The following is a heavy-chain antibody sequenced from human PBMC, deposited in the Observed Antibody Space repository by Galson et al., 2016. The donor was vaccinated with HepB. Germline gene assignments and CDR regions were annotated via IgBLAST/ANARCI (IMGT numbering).Heavy chain of an antibody. J-gene: IGHJ4*02. Sequence: SCKASGYTFTNYGISWVRQAPGQGLEWMGWISAYNGDTSYAQKLQGRVTMTTDTSTSTAYMELASLTSEDTAVYFCARGGGGMSGTISPFDSWGQGSLVTVSS. CDR1: GYTFTNYG. CDR3: ARGGGGMSGTISPFDS. D-gene: IGHD3-9*01. V-gene: IGHV1-18*01. CDR2: ISAYNGDT.